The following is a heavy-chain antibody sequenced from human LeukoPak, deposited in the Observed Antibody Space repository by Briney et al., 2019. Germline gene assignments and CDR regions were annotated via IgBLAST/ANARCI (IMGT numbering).Heavy chain of an antibody. J-gene: IGHJ4*02. V-gene: IGHV4-59*01. Sequence: PSETLSLTCTVSGGSISSYYWSWIRQPPGKGLEWIGYIYYSGSTNYNPSLKSRVTISVDTSKNQFSLKLSSVTAADTAVYYCARESGSYGYGYWGQGTLVTVSS. CDR2: IYYSGST. D-gene: IGHD5-18*01. CDR1: GGSISSYY. CDR3: ARESGSYGYGY.